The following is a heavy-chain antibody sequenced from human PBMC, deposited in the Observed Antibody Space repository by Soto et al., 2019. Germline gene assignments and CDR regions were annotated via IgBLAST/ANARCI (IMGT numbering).Heavy chain of an antibody. D-gene: IGHD6-6*01. Sequence: ASVKVSCKASGYTFTSYDINWARQATGQGLEWMGWMNTNTNTTDSAEVFEGRVSLTWDTSISTAYMQLNSLKIDDTAVYYCAREVVETSSLWLDPWGQGTLVTVSS. CDR2: MNTNTNTT. CDR1: GYTFTSYD. J-gene: IGHJ5*02. V-gene: IGHV1-8*01. CDR3: AREVVETSSLWLDP.